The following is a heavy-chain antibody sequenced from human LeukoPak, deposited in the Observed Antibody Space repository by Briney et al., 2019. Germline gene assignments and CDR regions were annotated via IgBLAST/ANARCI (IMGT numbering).Heavy chain of an antibody. CDR1: GFTFNTYS. CDR3: ARLRSYGMDV. D-gene: IGHD3-3*01. V-gene: IGHV3-48*01. Sequence: PGGSLRLSCAASGFTFNTYSMSWVRQAPGKGLEWLSYIGGSSSSICYADSVKGRFTISRDNAKNSLYLQMNSLRAEDTAVYYCARLRSYGMDVWGQGTTVAVSS. CDR2: IGGSSSSI. J-gene: IGHJ6*02.